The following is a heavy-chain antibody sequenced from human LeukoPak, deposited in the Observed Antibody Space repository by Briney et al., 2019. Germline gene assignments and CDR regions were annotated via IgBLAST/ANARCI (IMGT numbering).Heavy chain of an antibody. J-gene: IGHJ6*02. CDR2: IYHSGST. D-gene: IGHD3-9*01. CDR3: ARERDDILTGYYYGMDV. CDR1: GYSISSGYY. Sequence: SETLSLTCTVSGYSISSGYYWGWIRQPPGKGLEWIGSIYHSGSTYYNPSLKSRVTISVDTSKNQFSLKLSSVTAADTAVYYCARERDDILTGYYYGMDVWGQGTTVTVSS. V-gene: IGHV4-38-2*02.